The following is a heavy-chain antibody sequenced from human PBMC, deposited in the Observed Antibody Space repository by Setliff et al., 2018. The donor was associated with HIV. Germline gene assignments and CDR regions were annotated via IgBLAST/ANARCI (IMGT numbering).Heavy chain of an antibody. V-gene: IGHV3-7*01. CDR1: GFTFTNRY. CDR3: ASARIPTGGTSTSLDF. CDR2: IKQDGSEK. Sequence: GGSLRLSCAASGFTFTNRYMSWVRQAPGKGLEWVANIKQDGSEKYYVDSVKGRFTISRDNAKNSLYLQMNSLRAGDRAVYYCASARIPTGGTSTSLDFWGQGALVTVSS. D-gene: IGHD1-1*01. J-gene: IGHJ4*02.